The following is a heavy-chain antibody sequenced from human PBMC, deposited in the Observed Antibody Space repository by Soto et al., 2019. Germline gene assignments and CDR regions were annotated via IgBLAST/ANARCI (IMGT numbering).Heavy chain of an antibody. D-gene: IGHD5-12*01. V-gene: IGHV4-59*08. J-gene: IGHJ5*02. Sequence: QVQLQESGPGLVKPSETLSLTCTVSGGSISSYYWSWIRQPPGQGLEWIGYIYYTGSTNYNPSLKNRATISVDTSKNQFSLSLTSVTAADTAVYYGARHSGGYYAFDFSSWGQGALVPVSS. CDR2: IYYTGST. CDR3: ARHSGGYYAFDFSS. CDR1: GGSISSYY.